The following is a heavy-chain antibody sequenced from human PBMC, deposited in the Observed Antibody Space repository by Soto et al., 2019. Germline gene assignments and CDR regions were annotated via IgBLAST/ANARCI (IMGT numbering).Heavy chain of an antibody. CDR3: ATMIRGLIHWLDP. CDR1: GDTFSNFD. D-gene: IGHD3-16*01. J-gene: IGHJ5*02. CDR2: MYPNNGQT. Sequence: QVQLVQSGAEVKRPGASVKVSCKASGDTFSNFDFNWVRQATGQGPEWRGWMYPNNGQTAYARTFQGRVAVTWNSSTSTAYMELSSLTSEDTAVYYCATMIRGLIHWLDPWGQGTLVTVSS. V-gene: IGHV1-8*01.